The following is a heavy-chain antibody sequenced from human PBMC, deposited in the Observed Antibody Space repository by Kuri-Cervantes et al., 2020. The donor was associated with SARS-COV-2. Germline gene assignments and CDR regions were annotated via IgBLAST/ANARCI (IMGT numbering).Heavy chain of an antibody. D-gene: IGHD5-24*01. V-gene: IGHV4-30-4*01. CDR2: IYYSGST. CDR1: GGSISSGDYY. J-gene: IGHJ3*02. CDR3: ARERGDGYNRDAFDI. Sequence: SETLSLTCTVSGGSISSGDYYWSWIRQPPGKGLEWIGYIYYSGSTYYNPSLKSRVTISVDTSKNQFSLKLSSVTAADTAVYYCARERGDGYNRDAFDIWGQGTMVTVSS.